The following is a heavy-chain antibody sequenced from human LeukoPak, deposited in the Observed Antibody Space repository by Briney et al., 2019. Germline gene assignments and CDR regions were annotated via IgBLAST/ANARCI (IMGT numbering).Heavy chain of an antibody. V-gene: IGHV3-21*01. J-gene: IGHJ4*02. CDR2: ISSSSSYI. D-gene: IGHD1-26*01. CDR1: GFTFSSYS. Sequence: GGSLRLSCAASGFTFSSYSMNWVRQAPGKGLEWVSSISSSSSYIYYADSVKGRFTISRDNAKKSLFLQMDSLRGEDTAVYYCARDTSIVGVTGAGFDYWGQGTLVTVSS. CDR3: ARDTSIVGVTGAGFDY.